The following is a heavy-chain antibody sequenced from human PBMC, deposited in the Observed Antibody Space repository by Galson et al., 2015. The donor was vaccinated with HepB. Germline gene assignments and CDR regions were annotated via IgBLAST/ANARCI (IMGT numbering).Heavy chain of an antibody. D-gene: IGHD2-21*02. J-gene: IGHJ4*02. CDR3: AKDYADKLMTSETAALFEY. Sequence: SLRLSCAASGFTFRNYAMSWVRQAPGKGLEWVSGIIDNGHTTYDADSVKGRFTISRDNSKNTLYLQMNSLRAEDSAVYYCAKDYADKLMTSETAALFEYWGQGALVTGSP. CDR2: IIDNGHTT. V-gene: IGHV3-23*01. CDR1: GFTFRNYA.